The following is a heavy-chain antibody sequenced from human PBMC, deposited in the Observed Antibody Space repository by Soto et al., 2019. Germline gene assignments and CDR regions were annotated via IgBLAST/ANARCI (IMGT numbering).Heavy chain of an antibody. Sequence: RASVKVSCKASGYTFTGYYMHWVRQAPGQGLEWMGWINPNSGGTNYAQKFQGRVTMTRDTSISTAYMELSRLRSDDTAVYYCARGPAIYCSGGGCYPIDYWGQGTLVTVSS. J-gene: IGHJ4*02. V-gene: IGHV1-2*02. CDR3: ARGPAIYCSGGGCYPIDY. CDR1: GYTFTGYY. CDR2: INPNSGGT. D-gene: IGHD2-15*01.